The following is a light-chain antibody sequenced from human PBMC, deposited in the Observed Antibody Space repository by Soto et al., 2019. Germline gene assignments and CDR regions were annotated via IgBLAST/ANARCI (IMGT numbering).Light chain of an antibody. J-gene: IGKJ3*01. Sequence: DIQMTQLPSSMSASVGDRVTITCRASQGISRWLAWYHQKPGKAPNLLIYSASALLSGVPSSFSGSGLGTDFMLTISSLEPEDFGSYYCLQANSSPLTFGPGTKVNMK. CDR2: SAS. CDR1: QGISRW. CDR3: LQANSSPLT. V-gene: IGKV1-12*01.